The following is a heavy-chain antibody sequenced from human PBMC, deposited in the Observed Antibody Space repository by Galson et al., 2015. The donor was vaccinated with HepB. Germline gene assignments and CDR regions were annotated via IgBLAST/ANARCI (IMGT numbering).Heavy chain of an antibody. V-gene: IGHV3-21*01. CDR2: IFSDSPYI. J-gene: IGHJ6*02. CDR3: ARGQRYNWHDGGIYYGMDV. D-gene: IGHD1-1*01. CDR1: GFTLSRYS. Sequence: SLRLSCAASGFTLSRYSMNWVRQAPGKGLDWVSSIFSDSPYIYYADSVKGRFTISRDNGKNSLSLQMNSLRAEDTARYYCARGQRYNWHDGGIYYGMDVWGQGTTVAVSS.